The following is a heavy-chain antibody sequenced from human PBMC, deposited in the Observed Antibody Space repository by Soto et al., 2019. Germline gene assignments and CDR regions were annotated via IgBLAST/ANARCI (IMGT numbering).Heavy chain of an antibody. J-gene: IGHJ4*02. CDR2: ISYDGSNK. V-gene: IGHV3-30*18. CDR1: GLTFSSYG. Sequence: GGSLRLSCAASGLTFSSYGMHWVRQAPGKGLEWVAVISYDGSNKYYADSVKGRFTISRDNSKNTLYLQMNSLRAEDTAVYYCGKKRCYDYYFDYWGQGTRVTVSS. CDR3: GKKRCYDYYFDY. D-gene: IGHD3-3*01.